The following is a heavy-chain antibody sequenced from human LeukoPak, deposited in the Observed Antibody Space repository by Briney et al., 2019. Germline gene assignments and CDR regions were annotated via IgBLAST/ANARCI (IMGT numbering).Heavy chain of an antibody. CDR1: GGTFSSYA. Sequence: ASEKVSCKASGGTFSSYAISWVRQAPGQGLEWMGRIIPIFGTANYAQKFQGRVTITTDESTSTAYMELSSLRSEDTAVYYCARGESIAAADPFDYWGQGTLVTVSS. V-gene: IGHV1-69*05. J-gene: IGHJ4*02. D-gene: IGHD6-13*01. CDR2: IIPIFGTA. CDR3: ARGESIAAADPFDY.